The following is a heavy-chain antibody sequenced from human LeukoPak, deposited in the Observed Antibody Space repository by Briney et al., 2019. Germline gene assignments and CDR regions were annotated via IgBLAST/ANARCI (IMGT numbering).Heavy chain of an antibody. J-gene: IGHJ4*02. CDR2: INPNSGGT. Sequence: ASVTVSCKASGYTFTGYYMHWVRQAPGQGLEWMGWINPNSGGTNYAQKFQGRVTMTRDTSISTAYMELSRLRSDDTAVYYCARVFGYYYDSSGYYYDGGYYFDYWGQGTLVTVSS. D-gene: IGHD3-22*01. CDR1: GYTFTGYY. V-gene: IGHV1-2*02. CDR3: ARVFGYYYDSSGYYYDGGYYFDY.